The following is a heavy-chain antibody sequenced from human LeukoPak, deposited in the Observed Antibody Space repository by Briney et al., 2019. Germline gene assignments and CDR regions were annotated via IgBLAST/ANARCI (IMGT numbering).Heavy chain of an antibody. V-gene: IGHV4-34*01. CDR1: GGSFSGYY. D-gene: IGHD6-19*01. CDR2: INHSGST. J-gene: IGHJ4*02. Sequence: SGTLSLTCAVYGGSFSGYYWSWIRQPPGKGLEWIGEINHSGSTNYNPSLKSRVTISVDTSKNQFSLKLSSVTAADTAVYYCARVYSSGWYVDYWGQGTLVTVSS. CDR3: ARVYSSGWYVDY.